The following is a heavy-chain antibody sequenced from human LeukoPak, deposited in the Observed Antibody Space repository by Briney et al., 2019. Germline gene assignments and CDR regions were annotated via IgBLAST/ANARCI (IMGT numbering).Heavy chain of an antibody. CDR1: GFIFNNYA. CDR2: ISGTGVTA. Sequence: GGSLRLPCAASGFIFNNYAMSWVRQAPGKGLEWVSSISGTGVTAYNADSVKGRFAISRDNSKNTLYLQMSSLRAEDTALYYCAKDQRFGDLDDYRGQGTLVTVSS. CDR3: AKDQRFGDLDDY. V-gene: IGHV3-23*01. J-gene: IGHJ4*02. D-gene: IGHD3-10*01.